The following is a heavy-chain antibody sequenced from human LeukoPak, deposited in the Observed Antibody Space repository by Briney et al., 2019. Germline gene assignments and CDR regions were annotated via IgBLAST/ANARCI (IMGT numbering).Heavy chain of an antibody. CDR1: GYSFTNSW. Sequence: GESLKISCKGSGYSFTNSWIGWVRQMPGKGLEWMGIIYPGDSDTRYSPSFQGQVTISADKSISTAYLQWSSLKASDTAMYYCASLSAARSFDYWGQGTLVTVSS. CDR2: IYPGDSDT. CDR3: ASLSAARSFDY. V-gene: IGHV5-51*01. D-gene: IGHD6-6*01. J-gene: IGHJ4*02.